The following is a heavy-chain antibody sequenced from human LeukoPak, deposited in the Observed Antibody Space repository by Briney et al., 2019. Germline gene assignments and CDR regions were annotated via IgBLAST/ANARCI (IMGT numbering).Heavy chain of an antibody. D-gene: IGHD5-18*01. CDR1: GCSISSYY. V-gene: IGHV4-4*07. Sequence: PSETLSLTCTVSGCSISSYYWSWIRQPAGKGLEWIGRIYTSGSTNYNPSLKSRVTMSVDTSKNQFSLKLSSVTAADTAVYYCARGRVYSYGDYYYYGMDVWGQGTTVTVSS. J-gene: IGHJ6*02. CDR3: ARGRVYSYGDYYYYGMDV. CDR2: IYTSGST.